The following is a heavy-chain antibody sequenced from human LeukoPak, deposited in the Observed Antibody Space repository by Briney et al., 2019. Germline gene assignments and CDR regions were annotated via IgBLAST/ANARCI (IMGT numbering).Heavy chain of an antibody. V-gene: IGHV3-48*03. D-gene: IGHD6-13*01. Sequence: QPGGSLRLSCAASGLAFSSYEMNWVRQAPGKGLEWISYISDNGVTIYYADSVKGRFTISRDNAKNTLYLQMNSLRVEDTAVYYCARGAGSSWSGLIDYWGQGTLVTVSS. J-gene: IGHJ4*02. CDR2: ISDNGVTI. CDR3: ARGAGSSWSGLIDY. CDR1: GLAFSSYE.